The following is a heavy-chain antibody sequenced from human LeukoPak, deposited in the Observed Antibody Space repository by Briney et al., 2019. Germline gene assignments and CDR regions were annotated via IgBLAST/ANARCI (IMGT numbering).Heavy chain of an antibody. CDR2: ISGSGGRI. Sequence: GGSLRVSCAASGFTFSSYAMSWVRQAPGKGLEWVSAISGSGGRIYYGASVKGRFTISRDNSKNTLNLQMNSLRAEDTAVYYCATSKYSGSYWGQGTLVTVSS. CDR3: ATSKYSGSY. CDR1: GFTFSSYA. D-gene: IGHD1-26*01. J-gene: IGHJ4*02. V-gene: IGHV3-23*01.